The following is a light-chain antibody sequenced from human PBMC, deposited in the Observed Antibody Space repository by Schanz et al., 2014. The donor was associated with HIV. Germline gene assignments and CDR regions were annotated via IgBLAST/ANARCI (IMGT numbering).Light chain of an antibody. CDR3: CSYGGTRPFV. V-gene: IGLV2-23*02. J-gene: IGLJ1*01. CDR2: EVT. CDR1: SSDVRTYNL. Sequence: QSVLTQPASVSGSPGQSITISCTGTSSDVRTYNLVSWYQQHPGQAPKVMIYEVTKRPSGVSSRFSGSKSGNTASLTVSGLQAEDEADYYCCSYGGTRPFVFGTGTKLTVL.